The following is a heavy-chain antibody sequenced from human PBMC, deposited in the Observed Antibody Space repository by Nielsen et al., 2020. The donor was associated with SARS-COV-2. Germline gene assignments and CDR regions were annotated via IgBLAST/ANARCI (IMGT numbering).Heavy chain of an antibody. V-gene: IGHV3-74*01. CDR3: AREGWGPRTPNFDY. CDR1: GFSFSSYW. CDR2: IKSDGSGT. J-gene: IGHJ4*02. Sequence: GESLKISCAASGFSFSSYWMHWVRQVPGKGLVWVSRIKSDGSGTSYGDSVKGRFTISRDNAKNTLYLEMNSLRAEDTAVYYCAREGWGPRTPNFDYWGQGTLVTVSS. D-gene: IGHD3-16*01.